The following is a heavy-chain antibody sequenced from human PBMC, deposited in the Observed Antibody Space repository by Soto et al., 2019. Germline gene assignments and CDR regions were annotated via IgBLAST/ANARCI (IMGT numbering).Heavy chain of an antibody. V-gene: IGHV3-74*01. J-gene: IGHJ4*02. CDR1: GFTFSMYW. Sequence: PGGSLRLSCAASGFTFSMYWMHWVRQVPGKGPEWVSRINDDGSSTNYADSVKGRFTISRDNAKNTSYLQMNDLRAEDTAVYYCTRGPRSTPTGTGAFWGQGTLVTVSS. D-gene: IGHD1-1*01. CDR3: TRGPRSTPTGTGAF. CDR2: INDDGSST.